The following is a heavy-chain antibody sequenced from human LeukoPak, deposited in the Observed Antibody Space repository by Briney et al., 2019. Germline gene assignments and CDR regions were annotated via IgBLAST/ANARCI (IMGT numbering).Heavy chain of an antibody. D-gene: IGHD3-22*01. Sequence: GESLKSSCKGSGYNFTNYWIAWVRQMPGKGLEWMGIIYPNDSDTRYRPSFQGQVSISADKSINTAYLQWSSLKASDTAMYFCARPNITYYYDSSGYDGFDVWGQGTMVPVSS. J-gene: IGHJ3*01. CDR2: IYPNDSDT. CDR1: GYNFTNYW. V-gene: IGHV5-51*01. CDR3: ARPNITYYYDSSGYDGFDV.